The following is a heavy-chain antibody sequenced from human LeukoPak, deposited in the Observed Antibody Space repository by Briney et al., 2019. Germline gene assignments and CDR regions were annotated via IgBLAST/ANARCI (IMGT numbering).Heavy chain of an antibody. V-gene: IGHV4-34*01. Sequence: SETLSLACAVYGVSFSGYYWSWVRQPPGKGLEWVGEINHSGSTNYNPSLKSRVTISVDTSKNQFSLKLSSVTAADTAVYYCARVCSGGSCYYYYYYGMDVWGQGTTVTVSS. CDR3: ARVCSGGSCYYYYYYGMDV. J-gene: IGHJ6*02. D-gene: IGHD2-15*01. CDR2: INHSGST. CDR1: GVSFSGYY.